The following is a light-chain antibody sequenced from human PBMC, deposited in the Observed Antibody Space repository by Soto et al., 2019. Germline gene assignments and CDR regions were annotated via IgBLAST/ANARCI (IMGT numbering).Light chain of an antibody. CDR2: GNS. Sequence: QSVLTQPPSVSGAPGQRVTISCTGSSSNIGAGYDVHWYQQLPGTAPKLLIYGNSNRPSGVPDRFSGSKSGTSASLAITGLLAADEAYSYCQSYDSSLSGVVFGGGTKLTVL. J-gene: IGLJ2*01. CDR1: SSNIGAGYD. V-gene: IGLV1-40*01. CDR3: QSYDSSLSGVV.